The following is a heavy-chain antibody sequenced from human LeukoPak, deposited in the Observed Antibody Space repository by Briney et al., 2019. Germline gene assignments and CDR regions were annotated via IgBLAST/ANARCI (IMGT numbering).Heavy chain of an antibody. D-gene: IGHD3-22*01. CDR3: AGSSGYFYYFDY. J-gene: IGHJ4*02. CDR2: ISGSGGST. V-gene: IGHV3-23*01. CDR1: GFTFSSYA. Sequence: PGGSLRLSCAASGFTFSSYAMSWVRQAPGKGLEWVSAISGSGGSTYYADSVKGRFTISRDNSKNTLYLQMNSLRAEDTAVYYCAGSSGYFYYFDYWGQGTLVTVSS.